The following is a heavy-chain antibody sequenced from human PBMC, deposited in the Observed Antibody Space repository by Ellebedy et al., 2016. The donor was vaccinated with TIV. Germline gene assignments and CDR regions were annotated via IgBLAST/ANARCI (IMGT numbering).Heavy chain of an antibody. D-gene: IGHD6-19*01. V-gene: IGHV3-23*01. CDR2: ISGGYGDT. CDR1: GFTFNDYA. J-gene: IGHJ4*02. Sequence: GESLKISCAASGFTFNDYAMSWVRQAPGKGLEWVSAISGGYGDTYYADSVKGRFTISRDTSKNTLYLQMHSLRAEDTAVNYCARCRGSGWYGDQWGQGTLVTVSS. CDR3: ARCRGSGWYGDQ.